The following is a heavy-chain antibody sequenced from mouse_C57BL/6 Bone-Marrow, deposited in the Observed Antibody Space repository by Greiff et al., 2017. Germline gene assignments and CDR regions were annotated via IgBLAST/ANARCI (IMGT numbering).Heavy chain of an antibody. CDR1: GFTFSSYA. J-gene: IGHJ4*01. V-gene: IGHV5-4*01. Sequence: EVMLVESGGGLVKPGGSLKLSCAASGFTFSSYAMSWVRQTPEKRLEWVATISDGGSYTYYPDNVKGRFTISRDNAKNNLYLQMSHLKSEDTAMYYCAREGIYYDYDGGYYYAMDYWGQETSVTVSS. CDR2: ISDGGSYT. D-gene: IGHD2-4*01. CDR3: AREGIYYDYDGGYYYAMDY.